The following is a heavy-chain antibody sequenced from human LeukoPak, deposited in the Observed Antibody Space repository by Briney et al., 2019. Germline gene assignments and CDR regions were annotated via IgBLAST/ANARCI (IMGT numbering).Heavy chain of an antibody. J-gene: IGHJ3*02. V-gene: IGHV3-30*03. Sequence: GGSLRLSCAASGFTFSSYGMHWVRQAPGKGLEWVAVISYDGSNKYYADSVKGRFTISRDSSKNTLYLQMNSLRAEDTAVYFCARERQDTIVHSGAFDIGGQGTMVTVSS. CDR1: GFTFSSYG. CDR2: ISYDGSNK. CDR3: ARERQDTIVHSGAFDI. D-gene: IGHD3-10*01.